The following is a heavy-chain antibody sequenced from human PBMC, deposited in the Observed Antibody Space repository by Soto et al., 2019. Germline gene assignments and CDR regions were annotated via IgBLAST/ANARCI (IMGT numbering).Heavy chain of an antibody. J-gene: IGHJ1*01. V-gene: IGHV3-53*04. CDR2: IYSGGST. CDR3: ARYHLPPRSTLVSYTTLFLASVQ. CDR1: GFTVSSNY. Sequence: GGSLRLSCAASGFTVSSNYMSWVRQAPGKGLEWVSVIYSGGSTYYADSVKGRLTISRHNSKNTLYLQMNSLRAEDTAVYYFARYHLPPRSTLVSYTTLFLASVQ. D-gene: IGHD2-2*01.